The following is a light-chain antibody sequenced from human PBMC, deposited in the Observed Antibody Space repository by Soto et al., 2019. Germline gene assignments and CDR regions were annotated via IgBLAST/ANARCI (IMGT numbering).Light chain of an antibody. CDR2: EVS. V-gene: IGLV2-14*01. J-gene: IGLJ1*01. CDR1: SSDVGGYHY. Sequence: QSVLTQPASVSGYPGQSITISCTGTSSDVGGYHYVSWYQLLPGKAPKLILFEVSIRPSGVSYRFSGSKSGNTASLTISGLQAEDEADCFCSSYSISTAYLFGTGTKVTVL. CDR3: SSYSISTAYL.